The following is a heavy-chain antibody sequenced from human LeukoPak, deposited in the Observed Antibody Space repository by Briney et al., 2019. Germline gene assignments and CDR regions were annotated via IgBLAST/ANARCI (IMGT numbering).Heavy chain of an antibody. D-gene: IGHD3-16*01. CDR2: VYNSGDT. Sequence: SETLSLTCTVSGGSTSSDYWSWIRQSPGKGLEWVRYVYNSGDTGKNPSLKSRVTILLDTSKNQCSLKLTSVSAADTAVYYCARLKLGAYFDLWGRGTLVTVSS. J-gene: IGHJ2*01. CDR3: ARLKLGAYFDL. CDR1: GGSTSSDY. V-gene: IGHV4-59*08.